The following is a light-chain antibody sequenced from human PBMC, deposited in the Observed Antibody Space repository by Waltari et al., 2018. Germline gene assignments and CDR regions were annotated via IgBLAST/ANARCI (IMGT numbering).Light chain of an antibody. CDR2: DVS. V-gene: IGLV2-14*03. Sequence: QSALTQPASVPGSPVQSLTISCTGTSSDVGGYNYVSWYQQHPGKDPKLMIYDVSNRPSGVSSRFSGLQAEDEADYYCSSYTSISTPYVFGTGTKVTVL. CDR1: SSDVGGYNY. J-gene: IGLJ1*01. CDR3: SSYTSISTPYV.